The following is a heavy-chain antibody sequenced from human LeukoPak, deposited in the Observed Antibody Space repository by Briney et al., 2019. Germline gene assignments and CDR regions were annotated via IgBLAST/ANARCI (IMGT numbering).Heavy chain of an antibody. V-gene: IGHV3-7*01. CDR2: IKQDGSEK. CDR1: GFTFSSYG. CDR3: ARDGGIIRFGGQDV. D-gene: IGHD3-16*01. J-gene: IGHJ6*02. Sequence: GGSLRLSCAASGFTFSSYGMSWVRQAPGKGLEWVANIKQDGSEKYYVDSVKGRFTISRDNAKNSLYLQMNSLRAEDTAVYYCARDGGIIRFGGQDVWGQGTTVTVS.